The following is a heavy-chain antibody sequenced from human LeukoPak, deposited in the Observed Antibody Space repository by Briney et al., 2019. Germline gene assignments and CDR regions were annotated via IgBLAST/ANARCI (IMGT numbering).Heavy chain of an antibody. V-gene: IGHV3-21*01. Sequence: GGSLRLSCAASGFTFSSYSMNWVRQAPGKGLEWVSSISSSSSYIYYADSVKGRFTISRDNAKNSLYLQMNSLRAEDTAVYYCARSRGSSGWYRWFDPWGQGTLLTVSS. CDR1: GFTFSSYS. D-gene: IGHD6-19*01. CDR3: ARSRGSSGWYRWFDP. J-gene: IGHJ5*02. CDR2: ISSSSSYI.